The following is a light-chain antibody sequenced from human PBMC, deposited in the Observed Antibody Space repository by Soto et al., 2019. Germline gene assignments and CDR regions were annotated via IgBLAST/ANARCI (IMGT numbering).Light chain of an antibody. CDR3: QQSGSTPKT. CDR2: GAS. J-gene: IGKJ2*01. CDR1: QSVRSSY. Sequence: EIVLTQSPGTLSLSPGERATLSCSASQSVRSSYLAWFQQKPGQAPRLLIYGASSRATGIPDRFSGSESGTDVTLTISRLGPEDFAVYYCQQSGSTPKTFGQGTKLEIQ. V-gene: IGKV3-20*01.